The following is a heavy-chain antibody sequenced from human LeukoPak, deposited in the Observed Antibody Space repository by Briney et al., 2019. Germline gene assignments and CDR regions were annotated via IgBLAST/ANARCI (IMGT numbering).Heavy chain of an antibody. D-gene: IGHD5-12*01. CDR1: GFTFSSYA. CDR3: ARTYSGYDYFGY. Sequence: GGSLRLSCAASGFTFSSYAMSWVRQAPGKGLEWVSAISGSGGSTYYADSVKGRFTISRDNSKNTLYLQMNSLRAEDMAVYYCARTYSGYDYFGYWGQGTLVTVSS. J-gene: IGHJ4*02. V-gene: IGHV3-23*01. CDR2: ISGSGGST.